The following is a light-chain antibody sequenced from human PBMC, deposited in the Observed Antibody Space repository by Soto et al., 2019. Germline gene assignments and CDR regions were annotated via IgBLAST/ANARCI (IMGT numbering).Light chain of an antibody. V-gene: IGLV2-14*01. CDR3: SSYTSSSTVV. J-gene: IGLJ2*01. CDR2: DVS. CDR1: SSDVGGYNY. Sequence: QSALTQPASVSGSPGQSITISCTGTSSDVGGYNYVSWYQQHPGKAPKLMIYDVSNRPSGVSNRFSGSKSGNTASLTISGLQAEDEGDDYCSSYTSSSTVVFAEGTKLTVL.